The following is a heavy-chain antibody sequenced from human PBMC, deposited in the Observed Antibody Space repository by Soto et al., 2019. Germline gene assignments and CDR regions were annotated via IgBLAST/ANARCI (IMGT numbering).Heavy chain of an antibody. J-gene: IGHJ4*02. CDR1: GFSLTTSGVS. CDR3: ETRLGTRGSFDS. CDR2: IYWNDDK. Sequence: SGPTLVNPTQTVTLTCTFSGFSLTTSGVSVGWIRQPPGKALEWLAFIYWNDDKRYTPALKSRLAITKDNSKKQVDLMMTNVDPAATATYFSETRLGTRGSFDSWGEGTRVAVSS. V-gene: IGHV2-5*01.